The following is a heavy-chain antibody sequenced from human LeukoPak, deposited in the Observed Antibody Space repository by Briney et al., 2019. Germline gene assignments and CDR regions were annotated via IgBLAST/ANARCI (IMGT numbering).Heavy chain of an antibody. CDR1: GYSFSSYW. CDR2: IYPGDSDT. J-gene: IGHJ3*02. V-gene: IGHV5-51*01. CDR3: ARHLALRDAFNI. Sequence: GASLQISCKGSGYSFSSYWIGGVRQMPGKGLEWMGIIYPGDSDTRYSPSFQGQVTISADKSISTAYLQWSSLKASDTAMYYCARHLALRDAFNIWGQGTMVTVSS.